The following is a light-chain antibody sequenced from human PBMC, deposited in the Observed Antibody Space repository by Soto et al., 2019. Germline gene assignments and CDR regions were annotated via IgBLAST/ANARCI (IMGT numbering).Light chain of an antibody. V-gene: IGKV3-11*01. CDR2: DAS. Sequence: ERVMTQAPATVSVSPVERDTLSCRASQYISKYLAWYQQRPGQAPRLLIYDASNRATGIPARFSGSGSGTDFTLTISSLEPEDFAVYYCQQQWTSGQGAKVDIK. CDR1: QYISKY. J-gene: IGKJ1*01. CDR3: QQQWT.